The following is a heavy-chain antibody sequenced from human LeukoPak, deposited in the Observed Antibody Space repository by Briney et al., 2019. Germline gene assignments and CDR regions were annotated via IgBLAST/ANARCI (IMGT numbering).Heavy chain of an antibody. CDR3: ARDPSSYSSSWYPL. Sequence: GGSLRLSCAASGFTFSSYSMNWVREAPGKGREWVSYISSSSSTIYYADSVKGRFTISRDNAKNSLYLQMNSLRAEDTAVYYCARDPSSYSSSWYPLWGQGTLVTVSS. V-gene: IGHV3-48*01. J-gene: IGHJ4*02. CDR1: GFTFSSYS. D-gene: IGHD6-13*01. CDR2: ISSSSSTI.